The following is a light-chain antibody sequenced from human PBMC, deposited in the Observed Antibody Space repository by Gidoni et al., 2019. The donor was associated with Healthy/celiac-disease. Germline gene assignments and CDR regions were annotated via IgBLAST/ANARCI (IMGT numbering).Light chain of an antibody. CDR3: QQYGSSPYT. Sequence: EIVLTQSPGALSLSPGERATLSCRASQRVSSSYLDWYQQKPGQAPKLLIYGASSRATGIPDRFSGSGSGTDFTLTISRLEPEDFAVYYCQQYGSSPYTFGQGTKLEIK. CDR1: QRVSSSY. CDR2: GAS. J-gene: IGKJ2*01. V-gene: IGKV3-20*01.